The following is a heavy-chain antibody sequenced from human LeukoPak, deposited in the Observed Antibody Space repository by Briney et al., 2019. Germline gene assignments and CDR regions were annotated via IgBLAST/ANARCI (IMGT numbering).Heavy chain of an antibody. CDR3: AKYPTTRGYSGYEAY. Sequence: GGSLRLSXAASGFTFRSYAMSWVRQTPGKGLEWVSAISGSGGSTYYADSVKGRFTISRDNSKNTLYLQMNSLRAEDTAVYYCAKYPTTRGYSGYEAYWGQGTLVTVSS. CDR1: GFTFRSYA. J-gene: IGHJ4*02. V-gene: IGHV3-23*01. D-gene: IGHD5-12*01. CDR2: ISGSGGST.